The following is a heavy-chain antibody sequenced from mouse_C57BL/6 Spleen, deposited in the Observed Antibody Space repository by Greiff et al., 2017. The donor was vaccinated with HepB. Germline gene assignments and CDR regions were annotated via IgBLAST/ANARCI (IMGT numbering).Heavy chain of an antibody. J-gene: IGHJ3*01. CDR2: INPSSGYT. CDR1: GYTFTSYT. Sequence: VQLQQSGAELARPGASVKMSCKASGYTFTSYTMHWVKQRPGQGLEWIGYINPSSGYTKYNQKFKDKATLTADKSSSTADRQLSSLTSEDSAVYYCAGNYPAWFAYWGQGTLGTVSA. CDR3: AGNYPAWFAY. D-gene: IGHD2-1*01. V-gene: IGHV1-4*01.